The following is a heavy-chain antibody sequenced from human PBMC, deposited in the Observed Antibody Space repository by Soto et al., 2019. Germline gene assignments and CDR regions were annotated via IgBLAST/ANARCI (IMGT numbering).Heavy chain of an antibody. CDR1: GFTFSSDW. D-gene: IGHD6-13*01. J-gene: IGHJ2*01. CDR3: ARVVAAAGTSWYFDL. Sequence: EVQLVESGGGLVQPGGSLRLSCAASGFTFSSDWMSWVRQAPGKGLEWVANIKQDGSEKYYVDSVKGRFTISRDNAKNFLYLQMNCLRAADTAVYYCARVVAAAGTSWYFDLWGRGALVTVSS. V-gene: IGHV3-7*01. CDR2: IKQDGSEK.